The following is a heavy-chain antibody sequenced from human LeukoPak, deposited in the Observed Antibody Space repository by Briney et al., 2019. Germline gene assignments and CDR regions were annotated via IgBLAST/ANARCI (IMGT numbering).Heavy chain of an antibody. J-gene: IGHJ4*02. CDR3: ARGHLPYCSGGTCYDLGY. Sequence: ASLNVSCKASGHTFTGDYMHWVRQAPGQGLEWMGWINPNSGGTNYAQKFQGRVTMTRDTSITTAYLELSGLRSDDTAIYYCARGHLPYCSGGTCYDLGYWGQGTLVTVSS. V-gene: IGHV1-2*02. CDR2: INPNSGGT. CDR1: GHTFTGDY. D-gene: IGHD2-15*01.